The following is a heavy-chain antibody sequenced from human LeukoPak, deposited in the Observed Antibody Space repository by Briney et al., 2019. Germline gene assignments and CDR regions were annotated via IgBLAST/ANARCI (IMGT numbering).Heavy chain of an antibody. CDR3: ARARVPLFDY. D-gene: IGHD3-10*01. V-gene: IGHV1-2*06. Sequence: GASVTVSCKASGYTFTGYYMHWVRQAPGQGLGWMGRINPNSGGTNYAQKFQGRVTMTRDTSISTAYMELSRLRSDDTAVYYCARARVPLFDYWGQGTLVTVSS. CDR2: INPNSGGT. CDR1: GYTFTGYY. J-gene: IGHJ4*02.